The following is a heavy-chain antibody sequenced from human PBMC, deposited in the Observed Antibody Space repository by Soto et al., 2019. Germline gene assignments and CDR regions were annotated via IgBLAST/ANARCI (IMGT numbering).Heavy chain of an antibody. CDR3: AHRPITMVRGVNFFDY. Sequence: QITLKESGPTLVKPTRTLTLTCTFSGFSLSTSGVGVGWIRQPPGKALEWLALIYWNDDKRYSPSLKSRLTITKDTSKNQVVLTMTNMDPVDTATYYCAHRPITMVRGVNFFDYWGQGTLVTVSS. CDR1: GFSLSTSGVG. D-gene: IGHD3-10*01. J-gene: IGHJ4*02. V-gene: IGHV2-5*01. CDR2: IYWNDDK.